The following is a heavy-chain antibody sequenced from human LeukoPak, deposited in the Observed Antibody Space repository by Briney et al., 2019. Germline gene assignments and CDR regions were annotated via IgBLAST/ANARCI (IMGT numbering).Heavy chain of an antibody. V-gene: IGHV3-30*03. CDR1: GFTFSTYW. CDR2: ISKDGNSQ. Sequence: GGSLRLSCAASGFTFSTYWMSWVRQSPVKGLEWVAVISKDGNSQNYADSVKGRFTISRDNSKNTLYLQMNSLRPEDTAVYYCAGESFDIWGQGTTVTVSS. CDR3: AGESFDI. J-gene: IGHJ3*02.